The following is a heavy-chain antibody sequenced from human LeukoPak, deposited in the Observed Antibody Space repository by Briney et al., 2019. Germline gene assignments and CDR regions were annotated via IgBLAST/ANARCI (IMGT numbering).Heavy chain of an antibody. CDR1: GYTFTSYY. Sequence: ASVKVSCKASGYTFTSYYMHWVRQAPGQGLEWMGIINPSGGSTSYAQKFQGRVTMTRDTSTSTVYTELSSLRSEDTAVYYCARDRAPQDNYDFWSGYLFDYWGQGTLVTVSS. CDR3: ARDRAPQDNYDFWSGYLFDY. V-gene: IGHV1-46*01. J-gene: IGHJ4*02. D-gene: IGHD3-3*01. CDR2: INPSGGST.